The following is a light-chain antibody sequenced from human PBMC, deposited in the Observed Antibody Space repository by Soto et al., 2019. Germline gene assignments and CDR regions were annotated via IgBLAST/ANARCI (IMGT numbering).Light chain of an antibody. CDR3: QQLNSYPWT. V-gene: IGKV1-9*01. CDR1: QGISSY. J-gene: IGKJ1*01. Sequence: DIQLTQSPSFLSASVGDRVTITCRASQGISSYLAWNQQKPGKAPKLLIYAASTLQSGVPSRLSGSGSGTEFTLTISSLQPEDFATYYGQQLNSYPWTFGQGTKVEIK. CDR2: AAS.